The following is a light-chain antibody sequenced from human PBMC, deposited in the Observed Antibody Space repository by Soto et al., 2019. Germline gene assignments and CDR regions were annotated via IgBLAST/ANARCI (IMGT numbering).Light chain of an antibody. J-gene: IGKJ5*01. V-gene: IGKV1-9*01. Sequence: DIQLTQSPSLLSASVGDRVTITCRASQGINNYLAWYQQKPGKAPKLLIYGAITLQSGVPSRFSGSGSGTQFTLTIASLQPEDFATYYCQHLDSYPITFGQGTRLEIK. CDR2: GAI. CDR3: QHLDSYPIT. CDR1: QGINNY.